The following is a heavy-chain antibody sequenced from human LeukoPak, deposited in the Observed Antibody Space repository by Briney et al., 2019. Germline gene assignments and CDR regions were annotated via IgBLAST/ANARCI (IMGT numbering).Heavy chain of an antibody. Sequence: PSETLSLTCTVSGGSISRSIYYWGWIRQPPGKGLEWIGSIDYSGSTYYNPSLTSRVTISVDMSKNQISLKLSSVTAADTAVYYCARRSDYTETVDYWGQGTLVTVSS. CDR3: ARRSDYTETVDY. D-gene: IGHD4-11*01. CDR2: IDYSGST. V-gene: IGHV4-39*01. J-gene: IGHJ4*02. CDR1: GGSISRSIYY.